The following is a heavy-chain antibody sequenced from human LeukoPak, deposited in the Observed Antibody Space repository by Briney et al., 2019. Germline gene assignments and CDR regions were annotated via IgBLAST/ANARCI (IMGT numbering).Heavy chain of an antibody. D-gene: IGHD2-15*01. CDR1: GGSFSGYY. J-gene: IGHJ5*02. V-gene: IGHV4-34*01. Sequence: SETLSLTCAFYGGSFSGYYWSWIRQPRGKGLEWSGEINHSGSTNYNPSLKSRVTISVDTSKNQFSVKLSSVTAADKAVYYCARETIVVVVAATWFDPWGQGTLVTVSS. CDR3: ARETIVVVVAATWFDP. CDR2: INHSGST.